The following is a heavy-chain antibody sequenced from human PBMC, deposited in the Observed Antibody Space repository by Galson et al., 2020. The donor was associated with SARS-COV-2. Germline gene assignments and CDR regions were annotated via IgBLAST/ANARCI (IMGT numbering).Heavy chain of an antibody. CDR2: IYYTGIT. J-gene: IGHJ4*02. CDR1: GDSITSRSSY. CDR3: GRLGSGSYGERLWDD. V-gene: IGHV4-39*01. Sequence: SETLSLTCTVSGDSITSRSSYWGWIRQPPGEGLEWIVSIYYTGITYYNPSLKRRVTISVDTSKNQFSLKMRSVTAADTAVYYCGRLGSGSYGERLWDDGGQGTLVIVSS. D-gene: IGHD6-19*01.